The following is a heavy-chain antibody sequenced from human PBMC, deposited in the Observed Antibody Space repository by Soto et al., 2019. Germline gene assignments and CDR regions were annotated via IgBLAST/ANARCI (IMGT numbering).Heavy chain of an antibody. J-gene: IGHJ6*02. D-gene: IGHD3-10*01. Sequence: QVQVVQSGVEVRRPGSSVKVSCKASGDTFKNCVISWVRQAPGQGLEWMGGIIPLFGTTDFAQRFQGRLTLTTDESTTTAYMELRRLRAADTATYYCAAELGFGKLSVVWGQGTTVIVSS. CDR3: AAELGFGKLSVV. CDR1: GDTFKNCV. CDR2: IIPLFGTT. V-gene: IGHV1-69*01.